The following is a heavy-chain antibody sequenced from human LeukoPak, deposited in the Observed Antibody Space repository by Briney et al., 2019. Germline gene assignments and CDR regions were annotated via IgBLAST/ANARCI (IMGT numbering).Heavy chain of an antibody. V-gene: IGHV4-38-2*02. D-gene: IGHD3-10*01. J-gene: IGHJ5*02. CDR2: IYYSGST. CDR3: ARESECYYGSGSYECRWFDP. CDR1: GYSISSGYY. Sequence: PSETLSLTCTVSGYSISSGYYWGWIRQPPGKGPEWIGSIYYSGSTYYNPSLKSRVTISLNTSKNQFSLKLSSVTAADTAVYYCARESECYYGSGSYECRWFDPWGLGTLVTVSS.